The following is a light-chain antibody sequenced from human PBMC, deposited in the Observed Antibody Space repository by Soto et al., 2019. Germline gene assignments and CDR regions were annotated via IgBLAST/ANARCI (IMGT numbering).Light chain of an antibody. V-gene: IGLV2-23*03. Sequence: QSVLTQPASVSGSSGQSITISCTGTSSDVGSYNLVSWYQQHPGKGPKLMIYEGSKRPSGVSNRFSGSKSGNTASLTISGLQAEDEADYYCCSYAGSSSFYVFGTGTKVTV. CDR3: CSYAGSSSFYV. CDR1: SSDVGSYNL. CDR2: EGS. J-gene: IGLJ1*01.